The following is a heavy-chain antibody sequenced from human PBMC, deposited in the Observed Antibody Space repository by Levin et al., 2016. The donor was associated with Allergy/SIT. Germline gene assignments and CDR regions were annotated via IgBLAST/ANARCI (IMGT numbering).Heavy chain of an antibody. D-gene: IGHD2-15*01. CDR2: GYYSGTA. V-gene: IGHV4-59*01. Sequence: SETLSLTCSVSGSSISYYHWNWIRQSPGKGLEWIGYGYYSGTAKYNPSLESRVTISADPSKNQISLRLSSVTTADTAVYFCARSGTEAIEYWGQGTLATVSS. J-gene: IGHJ4*02. CDR3: ARSGTEAIEY. CDR1: GSSISYYH.